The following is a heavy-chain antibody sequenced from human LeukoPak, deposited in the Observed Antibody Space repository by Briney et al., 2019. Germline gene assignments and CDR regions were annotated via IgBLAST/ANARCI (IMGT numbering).Heavy chain of an antibody. CDR1: GGSISSHY. CDR3: ARGGAARLHFQN. J-gene: IGHJ1*01. Sequence: SETLSLTCTVSGGSISSHYWSWIRQPPGKGLEWIGYIYYSGSTNYNPSLKSRVTISVDTSKNQFSLNLNSVTAADTAVYYCARGGAARLHFQNWGQGTLVTVSS. CDR2: IYYSGST. D-gene: IGHD6-6*01. V-gene: IGHV4-59*11.